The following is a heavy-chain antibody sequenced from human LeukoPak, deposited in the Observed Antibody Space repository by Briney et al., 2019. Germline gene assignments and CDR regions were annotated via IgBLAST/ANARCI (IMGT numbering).Heavy chain of an antibody. J-gene: IGHJ4*02. Sequence: SQTLSLTCTVSGGSVSSSTYYWGWIRQPTGKGLEWIGNIYYSGSTYYNPSLKSRVTMSVDTSNNQFSLKMHSVTAADTAVYFCARLSKGRFFDYIFDYWGQGTLVTVSS. CDR1: GGSVSSSTYY. V-gene: IGHV4-39*01. CDR2: IYYSGST. D-gene: IGHD3-9*01. CDR3: ARLSKGRFFDYIFDY.